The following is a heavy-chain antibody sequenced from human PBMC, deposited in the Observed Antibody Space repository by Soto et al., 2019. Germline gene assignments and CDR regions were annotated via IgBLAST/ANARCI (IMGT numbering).Heavy chain of an antibody. V-gene: IGHV1-69*02. Sequence: QVQLVQSGAEVKKPGSSVKVSCKASGGTFSSYTISWVRQAPGQGLEWMGRIIPILGIANYAQKFQGRVTITADKSTSTAYMELSSLRSEDTAVYYCAGIATMVRGVMLFDYWGQGTLVTVSS. CDR3: AGIATMVRGVMLFDY. D-gene: IGHD3-10*01. CDR2: IIPILGIA. J-gene: IGHJ4*02. CDR1: GGTFSSYT.